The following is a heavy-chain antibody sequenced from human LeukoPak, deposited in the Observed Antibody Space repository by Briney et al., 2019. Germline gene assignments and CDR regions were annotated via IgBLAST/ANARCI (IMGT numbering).Heavy chain of an antibody. CDR2: ISAYNGNT. J-gene: IGHJ5*02. CDR3: ARGSIAVAGTYQNWFDP. D-gene: IGHD6-19*01. Sequence: ASVKVSCEASGYTFTSYGISWVRQAPGQGLEWMGWISAYNGNTNYAQKPQGRVTMTTDTSTSTAYMELRSLRSDDTAVYYCARGSIAVAGTYQNWFDPWGQGTLVTVSS. CDR1: GYTFTSYG. V-gene: IGHV1-18*01.